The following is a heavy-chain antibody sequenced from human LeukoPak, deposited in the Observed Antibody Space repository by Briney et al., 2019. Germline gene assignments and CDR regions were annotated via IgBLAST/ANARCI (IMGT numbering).Heavy chain of an antibody. CDR2: MYADRMT. Sequence: GGSLRLSCAASGFPDNNEYVYWVREARGRGLECVYLMYADRMTFYAASVKGRFTICRDNSRNTLDLQMDSLRAEDTAVYFCVRSVLTWGQGTRVTVSS. CDR3: VRSVLT. D-gene: IGHD4/OR15-4a*01. V-gene: IGHV3-66*01. J-gene: IGHJ5*02. CDR1: GFPDNNEY.